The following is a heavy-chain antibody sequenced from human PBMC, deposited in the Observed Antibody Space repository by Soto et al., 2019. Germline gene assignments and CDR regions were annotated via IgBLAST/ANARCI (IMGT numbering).Heavy chain of an antibody. D-gene: IGHD6-19*01. CDR3: ARNIAVAGYRNNWFDP. V-gene: IGHV1-18*04. CDR1: GYTFTSYG. J-gene: IGHJ5*02. CDR2: ISAYNGNT. Sequence: RASVKVSCKASGYTFTSYGISWVRQAPGQGLEWMGWISAYNGNTNYAQKLQGRVTMTTDTSTSTAYMELRSLRSDDTAVYYCARNIAVAGYRNNWFDPWGQGTLVTVSS.